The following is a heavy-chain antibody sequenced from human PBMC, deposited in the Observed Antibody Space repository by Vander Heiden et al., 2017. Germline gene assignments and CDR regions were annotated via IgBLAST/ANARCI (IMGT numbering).Heavy chain of an antibody. D-gene: IGHD1-7*01. J-gene: IGHJ5*02. CDR1: GYSFTSYW. CDR2: IYPGDSDT. CDR3: ARRGNYVGAWFDP. Sequence: EVQLVQSGAAVKKPGESLKISCKGSGYSFTSYWMGWGRHMPGKGLEWMGIIYPGDSDTRYSPAVQGQVTISADKSIRTAYLQWRRMKASDTAMYYFARRGNYVGAWFDPWGQGTLVTVSS. V-gene: IGHV5-51*01.